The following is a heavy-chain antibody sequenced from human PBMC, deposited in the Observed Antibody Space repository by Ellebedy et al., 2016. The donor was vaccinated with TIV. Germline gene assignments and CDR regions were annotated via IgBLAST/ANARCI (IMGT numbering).Heavy chain of an antibody. D-gene: IGHD1-26*01. Sequence: GESLKISCKGSGYIFSNYWIAWVRQVPGRGLEWMGIIYPGDADAKYGPSFHGRVTFSVDKSISTAYMHWSSLEASDTAIYYCARARYSGSHKDFWGQGTLVTVS. CDR2: IYPGDADA. J-gene: IGHJ4*02. V-gene: IGHV5-51*01. CDR3: ARARYSGSHKDF. CDR1: GYIFSNYW.